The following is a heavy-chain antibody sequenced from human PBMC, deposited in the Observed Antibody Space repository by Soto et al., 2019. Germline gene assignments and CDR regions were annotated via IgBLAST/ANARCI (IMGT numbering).Heavy chain of an antibody. CDR2: IIPMYGAA. J-gene: IGHJ4*02. CDR3: AREVTIAVAGTGPIDY. D-gene: IGHD6-19*01. CDR1: GDTFNKFG. V-gene: IGHV1-69*13. Sequence: SVKVSCKASGDTFNKFGISWVRQAPGQGLEWMGGIIPMYGAANSAQKFQDRVSITADESTNTAYMELSSLRSEDTAVYYCAREVTIAVAGTGPIDYWGQGTLVTVSS.